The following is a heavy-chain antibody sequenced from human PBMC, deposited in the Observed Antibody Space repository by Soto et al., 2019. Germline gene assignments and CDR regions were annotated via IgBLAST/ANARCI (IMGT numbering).Heavy chain of an antibody. CDR3: GREIVTSGEYYFDS. J-gene: IGHJ4*02. Sequence: WGSLRLSCAAAGCTFNIYWMHWVRQAPGKGLVWVSRINADGSSTSYADSVKGRVTISRDTAKNMLYLQINSLRAEDTAVYYCGREIVTSGEYYFDSWGQGTLVTVSS. V-gene: IGHV3-74*01. D-gene: IGHD3-22*01. CDR1: GCTFNIYW. CDR2: INADGSST.